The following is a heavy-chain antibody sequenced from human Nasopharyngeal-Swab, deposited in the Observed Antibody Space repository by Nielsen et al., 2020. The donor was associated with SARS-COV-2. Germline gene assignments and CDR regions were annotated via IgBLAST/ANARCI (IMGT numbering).Heavy chain of an antibody. J-gene: IGHJ6*04. CDR1: GFTFSSYD. Sequence: GESLKISCAASGFTFSSYDMHWVRQAPGKGLEWVSAIGTAGDTYYPGSVKGRFTISRENAKNSLYLQMNSLRAGDTAVYYCARAHYGGTYYYYYGMDVWGKGTTVTVSS. CDR3: ARAHYGGTYYYYYGMDV. D-gene: IGHD4-23*01. CDR2: IGTAGDT. V-gene: IGHV3-13*01.